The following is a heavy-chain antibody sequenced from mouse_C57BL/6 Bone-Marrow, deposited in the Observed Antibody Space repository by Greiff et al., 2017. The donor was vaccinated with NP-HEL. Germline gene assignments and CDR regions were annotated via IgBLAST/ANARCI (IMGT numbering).Heavy chain of an antibody. CDR1: GFSLTSYG. CDR3: ARKGNCDGYHDAMDC. V-gene: IGHV2-2*01. J-gene: IGHJ4*01. Sequence: QVQLKQSGPGLVQPSQSLSITCTVSGFSLTSYGVHWVRQSPGKGLEWLGVIWSGGSTDYNAAFISRLSISKDNSKSQVFFKMNILQADDTAIYYCARKGNCDGYHDAMDCWGQGTSVTVSA. CDR2: IWSGGST. D-gene: IGHD2-3*01.